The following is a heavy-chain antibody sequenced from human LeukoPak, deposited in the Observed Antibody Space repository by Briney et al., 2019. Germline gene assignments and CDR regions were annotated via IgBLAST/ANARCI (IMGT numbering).Heavy chain of an antibody. Sequence: SETLSLTCAVYGGSFSGYYWSWIRQPPGKGLEWIGEINHSGSTNYNPSLKSRVTISVDTSKNQFSLKLSSVTAADTAVYYCARVSIAHYYDSSGEDYWGQGTLVTVSS. V-gene: IGHV4-34*01. CDR3: ARVSIAHYYDSSGEDY. D-gene: IGHD3-22*01. CDR1: GGSFSGYY. CDR2: INHSGST. J-gene: IGHJ4*02.